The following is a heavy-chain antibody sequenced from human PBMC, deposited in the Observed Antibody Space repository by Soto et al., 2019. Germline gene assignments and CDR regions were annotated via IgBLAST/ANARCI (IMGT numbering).Heavy chain of an antibody. J-gene: IGHJ6*02. Sequence: PGGSLRLSCAASGFTFSSYSMNWVRQAPGKGLEWVSYISSSSSTIYYADSVKGRITISRDNAKNSLYLQMNSLRDEDTAVYYCARTYYDFWSGYYDGYYYYGMDVWGQGTTVTVSS. CDR1: GFTFSSYS. D-gene: IGHD3-3*01. V-gene: IGHV3-48*02. CDR2: ISSSSSTI. CDR3: ARTYYDFWSGYYDGYYYYGMDV.